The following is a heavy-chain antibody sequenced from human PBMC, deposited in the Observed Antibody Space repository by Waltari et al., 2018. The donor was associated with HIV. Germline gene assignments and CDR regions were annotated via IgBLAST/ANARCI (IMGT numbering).Heavy chain of an antibody. CDR2: RYYSGGT. CDR1: GGSISSGDYY. Sequence: QVQLQESGPGLVKPSQTLSLTCTVSGGSISSGDYYWSWIRQPPGKGLEWIGYRYYSGGTDNNPSRKSRVTISVDTSKNQFSLKLSSVTAADTAVYYCARDCCDFWSGYSRHYYYGMDVWGQGTTVTVSS. V-gene: IGHV4-30-4*01. D-gene: IGHD3-3*01. J-gene: IGHJ6*01. CDR3: ARDCCDFWSGYSRHYYYGMDV.